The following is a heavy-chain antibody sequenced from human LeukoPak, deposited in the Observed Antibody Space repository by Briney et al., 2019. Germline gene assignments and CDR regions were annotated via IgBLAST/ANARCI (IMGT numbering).Heavy chain of an antibody. CDR3: ARDLSPNVVTLDYYYGMDV. V-gene: IGHV1-18*01. Sequence: ASVKVSCKASGYTFTSYGISWVRQAPGQGLEWMGWISAYNGNTNYAQKLQGRVTMTTDTSTSTAYMELRSLRSDDTAVYYCARDLSPNVVTLDYYYGMDVWGQGTTVTVSS. J-gene: IGHJ6*02. D-gene: IGHD4-23*01. CDR1: GYTFTSYG. CDR2: ISAYNGNT.